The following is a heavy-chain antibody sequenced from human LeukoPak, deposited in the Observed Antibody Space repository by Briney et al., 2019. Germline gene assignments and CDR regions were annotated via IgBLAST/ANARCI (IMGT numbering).Heavy chain of an antibody. CDR2: IYSGGST. CDR3: ARYYYISGSYLYYFDY. D-gene: IGHD3-10*01. V-gene: IGHV3-66*01. Sequence: GGSLRLSCAVSGFTVSGNYMSWVRHAPGKGLEWVSLIYSGGSTYYADSVKGRFTISRDSSKNTLYLQMNSLRAEDTAVYYCARYYYISGSYLYYFDYWGQGTLVTVSS. J-gene: IGHJ4*02. CDR1: GFTVSGNY.